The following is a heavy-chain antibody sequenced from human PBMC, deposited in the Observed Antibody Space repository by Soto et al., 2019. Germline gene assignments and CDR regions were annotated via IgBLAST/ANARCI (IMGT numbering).Heavy chain of an antibody. CDR2: ISSNGGST. CDR3: ASAHSLGAGYY. Sequence: GGSLRLSXAASGFTFSSYAMHWVRQAPGKGLEYVSAISSNGGSTYYADSVKGRFTISRDNSKNTLYLQMNSLRAEDTAVYYCASAHSLGAGYYWGQGTLVTVSS. D-gene: IGHD3-3*01. CDR1: GFTFSSYA. J-gene: IGHJ4*02. V-gene: IGHV3-64*02.